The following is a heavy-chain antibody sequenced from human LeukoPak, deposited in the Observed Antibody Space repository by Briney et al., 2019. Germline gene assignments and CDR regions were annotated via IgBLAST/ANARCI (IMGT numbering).Heavy chain of an antibody. CDR2: IYSTGST. Sequence: SQTLCLTCSVSGDSISSGNYYWTWIRQPAGKGLEWIGRIYSTGSTNYNPSLKSRVTISVDTSKNQFSLRLSSVTAADTAVYYCARVTTGGYYNCWGQGTLVTVS. D-gene: IGHD3-22*01. CDR1: GDSISSGNYY. CDR3: ARVTTGGYYNC. V-gene: IGHV4-61*02. J-gene: IGHJ4*02.